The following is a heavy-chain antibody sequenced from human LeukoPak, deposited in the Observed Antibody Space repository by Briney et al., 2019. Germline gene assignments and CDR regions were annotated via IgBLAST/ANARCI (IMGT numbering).Heavy chain of an antibody. Sequence: GESLRISCKGSGYSFTSYWISWARQMPGKGLEWMGRIDPSDSYTNYSPSFQGHVTISADKSISTAYLQWSSLQASDTAMYYCARHLAYYYGMDVWGQGTTVTVSS. CDR1: GYSFTSYW. CDR2: IDPSDSYT. D-gene: IGHD3-16*01. V-gene: IGHV5-10-1*01. CDR3: ARHLAYYYGMDV. J-gene: IGHJ6*02.